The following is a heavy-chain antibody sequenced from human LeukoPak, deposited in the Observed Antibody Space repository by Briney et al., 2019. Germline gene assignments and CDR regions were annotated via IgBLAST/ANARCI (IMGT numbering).Heavy chain of an antibody. D-gene: IGHD4-17*01. CDR2: ISGNGGTT. Sequence: GGSLRHSCAASGFTFSSYAMGWVRQAPGKGLEWVSAISGNGGTTYDADSVKGRFTISRDNSKNTLYLQMNSLRAEDTAVYYCAHSPTVTTGGIAKYIDYWGQGTLVTVSS. CDR3: AHSPTVTTGGIAKYIDY. J-gene: IGHJ4*02. V-gene: IGHV3-23*01. CDR1: GFTFSSYA.